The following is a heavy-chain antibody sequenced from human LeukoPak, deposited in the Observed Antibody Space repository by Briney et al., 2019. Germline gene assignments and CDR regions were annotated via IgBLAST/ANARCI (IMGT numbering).Heavy chain of an antibody. CDR3: ARAVDGYGDPGGD. Sequence: SETLSLTCTVSGGSISSGDYYWSWIRQPPGKGLEWIGYIYYSGSTYYNPSLKSRVSISVDTSKNQFSLKLSSVTAADTAVYYCARAVDGYGDPGGDWGQGTLVTVSS. D-gene: IGHD4-17*01. V-gene: IGHV4-30-4*01. CDR1: GGSISSGDYY. J-gene: IGHJ4*02. CDR2: IYYSGST.